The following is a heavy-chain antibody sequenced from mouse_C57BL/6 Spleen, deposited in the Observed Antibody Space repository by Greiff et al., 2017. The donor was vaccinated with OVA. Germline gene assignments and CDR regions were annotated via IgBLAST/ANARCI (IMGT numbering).Heavy chain of an antibody. CDR3: ARGDGYYWYVDV. D-gene: IGHD2-3*01. V-gene: IGHV3-6*01. CDR1: GYSITSGYY. CDR2: ISYDGSN. Sequence: EVQLQQSGPGLVKPSQSLSLTCSVTGYSITSGYYWNWIRQFPGNKLEWMGYISYDGSNNYNPSLKNRISITRDTSKNQFFLKLNSVTTEDTATYYCARGDGYYWYVDVWGTGTTVTVSS. J-gene: IGHJ1*03.